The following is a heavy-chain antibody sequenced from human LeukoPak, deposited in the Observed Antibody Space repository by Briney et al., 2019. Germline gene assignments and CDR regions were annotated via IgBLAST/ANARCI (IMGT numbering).Heavy chain of an antibody. J-gene: IGHJ3*02. D-gene: IGHD3-3*01. CDR1: GFTFSSYA. Sequence: PGRSLRLSCAASGFTFSSYAMSWFRQAPGKGLEWVGFIRSKAYGGTTEYAASVKGRFTISRDDSKSIAYLQMNSLKTEDTAVYYCTRHYDFWSGYRGDAFDIWGQGTMVTVSS. CDR2: IRSKAYGGTT. V-gene: IGHV3-49*03. CDR3: TRHYDFWSGYRGDAFDI.